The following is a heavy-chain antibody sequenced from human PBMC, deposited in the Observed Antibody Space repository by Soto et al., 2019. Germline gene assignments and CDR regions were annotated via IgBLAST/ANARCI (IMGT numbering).Heavy chain of an antibody. CDR2: ISGSGGIT. J-gene: IGHJ6*02. Sequence: PGWSLRLSCAASGFTFSSYAMNWVRQAPGKGLEWVSVISGSGGITYYADSVKGRFTISRDNSKNTLYLQMNSLRAEDTAVYNCAKGGLKIFGGDGMDVWGQGTTVTV. D-gene: IGHD3-3*01. CDR1: GFTFSSYA. V-gene: IGHV3-23*01. CDR3: AKGGLKIFGGDGMDV.